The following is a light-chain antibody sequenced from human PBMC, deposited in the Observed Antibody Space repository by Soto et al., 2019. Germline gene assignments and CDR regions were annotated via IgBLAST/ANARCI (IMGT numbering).Light chain of an antibody. V-gene: IGLV2-8*01. CDR3: SSYAGSNNLV. J-gene: IGLJ2*01. CDR2: EVS. CDR1: SSDVGGYNY. Sequence: QSVLTQPPSASGSPGQSVTISCTGTSSDVGGYNYVSWYQQHPGKAPKLMIYEVSKRPSGVPDRFSGSKSGNPASLTVSGLQAEDEADYYCSSYAGSNNLVFGGGTKLTV.